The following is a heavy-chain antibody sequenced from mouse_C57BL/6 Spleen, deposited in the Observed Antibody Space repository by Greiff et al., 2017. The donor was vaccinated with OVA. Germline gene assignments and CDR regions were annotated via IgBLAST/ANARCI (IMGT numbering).Heavy chain of an antibody. CDR2: IWSGGST. V-gene: IGHV2-2*01. CDR1: GFSLTSYG. CDR3: AREPPNYGYFDV. J-gene: IGHJ1*03. Sequence: VQLQESGPGLVQPSQSLSITCTVSGFSLTSYGVHWVRQSPGKGLEWLGVIWSGGSTDYNAAFISRLSISKDNSKSQVFFKMNSLQADGAAISYCAREPPNYGYFDVWGTGTTVTVSS.